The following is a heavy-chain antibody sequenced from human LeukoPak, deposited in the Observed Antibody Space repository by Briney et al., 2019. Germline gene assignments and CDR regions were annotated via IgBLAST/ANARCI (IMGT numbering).Heavy chain of an antibody. V-gene: IGHV1-24*01. Sequence: ASVKVSCKASGYTFTSQYMHWVRQAPGKGLEWMGGFDPEDGETIYAQKFQGRVTMTEDTSTDTAYMELSSLRSEDTAVYYCATPRPVGDYYYYYGMDVWGQGTTVTVSS. D-gene: IGHD6-6*01. CDR3: ATPRPVGDYYYYYGMDV. CDR1: GYTFTSQY. CDR2: FDPEDGET. J-gene: IGHJ6*02.